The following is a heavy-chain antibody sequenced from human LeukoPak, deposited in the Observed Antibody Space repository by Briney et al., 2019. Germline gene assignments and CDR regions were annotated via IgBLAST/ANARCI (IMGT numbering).Heavy chain of an antibody. Sequence: GGSLRLSCAASGFTFSDYYMSWIRQAPGKGREWVSYISCSGSTIYYGDSVKGRFTISRDNAKNSLYLQMHSLRAEDTAVYYCARVDVVITMVRGVLDYWGERALVTLSS. CDR2: ISCSGSTI. J-gene: IGHJ4*02. CDR3: ARVDVVITMVRGVLDY. CDR1: GFTFSDYY. V-gene: IGHV3-11*01. D-gene: IGHD3-10*01.